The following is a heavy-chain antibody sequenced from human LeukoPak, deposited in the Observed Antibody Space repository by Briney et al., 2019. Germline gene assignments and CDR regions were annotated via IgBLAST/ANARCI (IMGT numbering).Heavy chain of an antibody. D-gene: IGHD3-22*01. CDR1: GFTFSSYA. J-gene: IGHJ4*02. CDR2: ISYDGSNK. Sequence: GGSLRLSCAASGFTFSSYAMHWVRQAPGKGLEWVAVISYDGSNKYYADSVKGRFTIPRDNSKNTLYLQMNSLRAEDTAVYYCARAKVDSSGYYFVNYFDYWGQGTLVTVSS. V-gene: IGHV3-30*04. CDR3: ARAKVDSSGYYFVNYFDY.